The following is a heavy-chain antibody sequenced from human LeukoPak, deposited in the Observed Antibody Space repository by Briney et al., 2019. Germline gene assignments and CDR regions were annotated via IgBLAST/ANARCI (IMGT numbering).Heavy chain of an antibody. CDR1: GGSISSYY. D-gene: IGHD1-7*01. Sequence: SSETLSLTCTVSGGSISSYYWSWIRQPPGKGLEWIGYIYYSGSTNYNPSLKSRVTISVDTSKNQFSLKLSSVTAADTAVYYCARDISNYAHYYFDYWGQGTLVTVSS. V-gene: IGHV4-59*12. J-gene: IGHJ4*02. CDR3: ARDISNYAHYYFDY. CDR2: IYYSGST.